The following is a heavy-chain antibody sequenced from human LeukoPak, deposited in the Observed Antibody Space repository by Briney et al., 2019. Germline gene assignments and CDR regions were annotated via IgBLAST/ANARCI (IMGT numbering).Heavy chain of an antibody. J-gene: IGHJ4*02. D-gene: IGHD3-22*01. V-gene: IGHV4-39*01. Sequence: PSEALSLTRTVSGGSISSSSYYGGWIRQPPGKGLEWIGSIYYSGSTYYNPSLRSRVTIYVDTSKNQFSLKLSSVTAADTAVYYCARQSAYYYHSSGCTFWRQGTLVTVSS. CDR2: IYYSGST. CDR3: ARQSAYYYHSSGCTF. CDR1: GGSISSSSYY.